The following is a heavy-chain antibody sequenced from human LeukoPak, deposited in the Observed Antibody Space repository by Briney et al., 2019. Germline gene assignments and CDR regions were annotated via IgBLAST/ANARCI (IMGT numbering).Heavy chain of an antibody. CDR3: AKDKLDGGNSAETTH. CDR2: ISGDGGST. V-gene: IGHV3-43*02. J-gene: IGHJ4*02. D-gene: IGHD4-23*01. CDR1: GFTFDDYA. Sequence: PGGSLRLSCAASGFTFDDYAMHWVRQAPGKGLEWVSLISGDGGSTYYADSVKGRFPISRDNSKNSLYLQMNSLRTEDTALYYCAKDKLDGGNSAETTHWGQGTLVTVSS.